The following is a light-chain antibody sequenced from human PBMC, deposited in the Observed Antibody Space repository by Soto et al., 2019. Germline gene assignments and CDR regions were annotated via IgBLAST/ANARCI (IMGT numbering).Light chain of an antibody. CDR3: QQYGSSPGIT. V-gene: IGKV3-20*01. Sequence: EIVLTQSPGTLSLSPGERATLSCRASQSVSSSYLAWYQQKLGQAPRLLIYGASSRATGIPDRFSGSGSGTDFTLTISRLEPEDFAVYYCQQYGSSPGITFGQGTRLEIK. CDR2: GAS. CDR1: QSVSSSY. J-gene: IGKJ5*01.